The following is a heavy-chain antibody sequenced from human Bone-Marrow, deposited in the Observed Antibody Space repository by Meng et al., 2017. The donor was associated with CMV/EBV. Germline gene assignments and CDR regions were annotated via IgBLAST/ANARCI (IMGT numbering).Heavy chain of an antibody. D-gene: IGHD2-15*01. CDR2: THDSGRT. J-gene: IGHJ5*02. CDR3: ARRGRLRDSRWFDP. CDR1: GGSIRSGGFY. Sequence: GGSIRSGGFYWSWIRKHTGKGLEWIGDTHDSGRTYYNWSLKSRVNISADTSKNQFSLTLSSVTAADTAIYYCARRGRLRDSRWFDPWGQGTLVTVSS. V-gene: IGHV4-31*02.